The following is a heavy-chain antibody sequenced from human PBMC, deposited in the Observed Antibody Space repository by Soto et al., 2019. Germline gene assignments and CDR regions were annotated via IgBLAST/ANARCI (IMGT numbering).Heavy chain of an antibody. J-gene: IGHJ4*02. CDR1: GFTFSSYE. CDR2: ISSSADTI. D-gene: IGHD4-17*01. Sequence: EVQLVESGGGLVQPGGSLRLSCAASGFTFSSYEMNWVRQAPGKGLEWVSYISSSADTIYYADSVKGRFTISRDNAKNSLYLQMNSLRAEDTAGYYCARDDYGDRSYFDYWGQGTLVTVSS. CDR3: ARDDYGDRSYFDY. V-gene: IGHV3-48*03.